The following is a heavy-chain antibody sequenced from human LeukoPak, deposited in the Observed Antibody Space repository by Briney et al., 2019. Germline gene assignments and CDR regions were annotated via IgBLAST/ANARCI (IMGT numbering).Heavy chain of an antibody. Sequence: GGSLRLSCAASGFTFSSYGMHWVRQAPGKGLEWVAVIPYDGSNKYYADSVKGRFTISRDNSKNTLYLQMNSLRAEDTAVYYCAKDNIAAAGTFWFDPWGQGTLVTVSS. D-gene: IGHD6-13*01. V-gene: IGHV3-30*18. CDR2: IPYDGSNK. CDR1: GFTFSSYG. J-gene: IGHJ5*02. CDR3: AKDNIAAAGTFWFDP.